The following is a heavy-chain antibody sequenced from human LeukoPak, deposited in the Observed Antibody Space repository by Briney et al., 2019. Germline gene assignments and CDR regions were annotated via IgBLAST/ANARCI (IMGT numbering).Heavy chain of an antibody. Sequence: PGRSLRLSCAASGFTFSSYAMHWVRQAPGKGLEWVAVISYDGSNKYYADSVKGRFTISRDNSKNTLYLQMNSLRAEDTGVYYCAREYPTDSSSWHRYFDYWGQGTLVTVSS. CDR3: AREYPTDSSSWHRYFDY. J-gene: IGHJ4*02. CDR1: GFTFSSYA. V-gene: IGHV3-30-3*01. D-gene: IGHD6-13*01. CDR2: ISYDGSNK.